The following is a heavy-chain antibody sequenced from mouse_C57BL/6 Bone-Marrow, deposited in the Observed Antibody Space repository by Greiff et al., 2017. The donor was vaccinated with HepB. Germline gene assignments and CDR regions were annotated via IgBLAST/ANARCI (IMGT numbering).Heavy chain of an antibody. CDR2: ISYDGSN. Sequence: EVQLQESGPGLVKPSQSLSLTCSVTGYSITSGYYWNWIRQFPGNKLEWMGYISYDGSNNYNPSLKNRISITRDTSKNQFFLKLNSVTTEDTATYYCARSSYEVDYWGQGTTLTVSS. CDR1: GYSITSGYY. J-gene: IGHJ2*01. CDR3: ARSSYEVDY. V-gene: IGHV3-6*01. D-gene: IGHD1-1*01.